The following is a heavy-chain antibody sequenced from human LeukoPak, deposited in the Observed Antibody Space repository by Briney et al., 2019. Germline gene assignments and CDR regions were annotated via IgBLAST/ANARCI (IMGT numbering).Heavy chain of an antibody. D-gene: IGHD3-10*01. Sequence: GGSLRLSCAASGFTFSNYGMHWVRQAPGKGLEWVAVVSYDGGITYYADSVEGRFIISRDNTKNTLYLQLNSLRAEDTAVYYCAKQRVRGDHYFDYWGQGTLVTVSS. CDR1: GFTFSNYG. J-gene: IGHJ4*02. CDR2: VSYDGGIT. V-gene: IGHV3-30*18. CDR3: AKQRVRGDHYFDY.